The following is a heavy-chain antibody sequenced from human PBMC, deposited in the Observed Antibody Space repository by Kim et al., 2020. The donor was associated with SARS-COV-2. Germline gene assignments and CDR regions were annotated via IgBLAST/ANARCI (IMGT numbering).Heavy chain of an antibody. CDR2: NQ. V-gene: IGHV3-30*01. CDR3: AREGKVASFDY. Sequence: NQYDAESVKGRFTVSRDNSKNTLYLQMNSLRAEDTAVYYWAREGKVASFDYWGQGTLVTVSS. J-gene: IGHJ4*02. D-gene: IGHD5-12*01.